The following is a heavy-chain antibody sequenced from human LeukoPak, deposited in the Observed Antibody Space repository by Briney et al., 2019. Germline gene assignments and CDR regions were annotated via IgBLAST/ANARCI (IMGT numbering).Heavy chain of an antibody. J-gene: IGHJ5*02. Sequence: ASVKVSCKASGYTFTGYYMHWVRQAPGQGLEWMGWINPNSGGTNYAQKFQGRVTMTRDTSISTAYMELSRLRSYDTAVYYCARDRGADIVVVPAAIEKANWFDPWGQGTLVTVSS. CDR2: INPNSGGT. CDR3: ARDRGADIVVVPAAIEKANWFDP. CDR1: GYTFTGYY. D-gene: IGHD2-2*01. V-gene: IGHV1-2*02.